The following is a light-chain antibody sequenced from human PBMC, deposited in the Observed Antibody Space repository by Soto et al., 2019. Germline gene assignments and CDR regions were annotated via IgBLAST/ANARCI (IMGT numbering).Light chain of an antibody. CDR3: QQYGSSPMYT. CDR2: GAS. Sequence: ESVLTPSPVTLSMSPGERATLSCRPSQSVSSNFLAWYQQKPGQAPRLLIHGASTRATAIPDRFSGSGSGTDFTLSISRLEPEDSAVYYCQQYGSSPMYTLGQGTKVDIK. V-gene: IGKV3-20*01. J-gene: IGKJ2*01. CDR1: QSVSSNF.